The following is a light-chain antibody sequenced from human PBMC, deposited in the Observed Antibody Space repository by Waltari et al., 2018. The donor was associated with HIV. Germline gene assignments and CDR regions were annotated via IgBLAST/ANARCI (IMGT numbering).Light chain of an antibody. J-gene: IGLJ3*02. Sequence: QSALTQPASVSGSLGQSITFSCTGTSSDIGGYDYVSWYQQHPGEAPKIIIYDVTNRPSGISDGFSGSKSGDTASLTISGLQAEDEADYYCTSFTTTTAWVFGGGTKLTVL. CDR3: TSFTTTTAWV. CDR1: SSDIGGYDY. CDR2: DVT. V-gene: IGLV2-14*03.